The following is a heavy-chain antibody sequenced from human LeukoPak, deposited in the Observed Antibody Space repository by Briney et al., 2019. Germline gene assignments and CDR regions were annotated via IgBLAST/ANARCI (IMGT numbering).Heavy chain of an antibody. CDR2: ISSSSSYI. D-gene: IGHD2-2*01. Sequence: GGSLRLSCAASGFTFSSYSMNWVRQAPGKGLEWVSSISSSSSYIYYADSVKGRFTISRDNAKNSLYLQMNSLRAEGTAVYYCARGRVPAAILNRFDPWGQGTLVTVSS. CDR3: ARGRVPAAILNRFDP. J-gene: IGHJ5*02. V-gene: IGHV3-21*01. CDR1: GFTFSSYS.